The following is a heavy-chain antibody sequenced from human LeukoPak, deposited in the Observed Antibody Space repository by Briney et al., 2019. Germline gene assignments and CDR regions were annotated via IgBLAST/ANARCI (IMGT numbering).Heavy chain of an antibody. J-gene: IGHJ4*02. Sequence: PGGSLRLSCAASGFTFSSYGMHWVRQAPGKGLEWVAFIQYDGDNEYYADSVKGRFTISRDNSKNTLYLQMNSLRAEDTAVYYCAKDRGTNREKIPGGYFDYWGQGTLVTVSS. CDR3: AKDRGTNREKIPGGYFDY. V-gene: IGHV3-30*02. CDR2: IQYDGDNE. D-gene: IGHD1-26*01. CDR1: GFTFSSYG.